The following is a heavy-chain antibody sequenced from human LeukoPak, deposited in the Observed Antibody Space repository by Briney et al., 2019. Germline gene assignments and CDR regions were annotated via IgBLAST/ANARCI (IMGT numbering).Heavy chain of an antibody. D-gene: IGHD1/OR15-1a*01. V-gene: IGHV4-61*05. CDR2: IYYSGST. CDR3: ARGGTDSFDP. Sequence: PSETLSLTCTVSGGSISSSSYYWGWIRQPPGKGLEWIGYIYYSGSTNYNPSPKSRVTISVDTSKNQFSLKLSSVTAADTAVYYCARGGTDSFDPWGQGTLVTVSS. CDR1: GGSISSSSYY. J-gene: IGHJ5*02.